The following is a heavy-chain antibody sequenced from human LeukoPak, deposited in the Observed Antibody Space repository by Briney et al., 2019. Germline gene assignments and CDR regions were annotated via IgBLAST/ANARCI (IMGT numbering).Heavy chain of an antibody. J-gene: IGHJ3*02. Sequence: SETLSLTCTVSGDSISSGDYSWNWIRQPPGKGLEWIGKIHYSGTTGHNPSLKSRVTFSVDKSRNQVSLNLRSVTAADTAAYYCARDVGGSGWSGVAFDIWGQGTMVTVSS. D-gene: IGHD6-19*01. CDR2: IHYSGTT. V-gene: IGHV4-30-2*01. CDR3: ARDVGGSGWSGVAFDI. CDR1: GDSISSGDYS.